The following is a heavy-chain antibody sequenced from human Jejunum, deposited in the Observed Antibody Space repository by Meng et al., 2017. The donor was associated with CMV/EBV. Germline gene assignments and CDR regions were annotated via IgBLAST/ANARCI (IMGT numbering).Heavy chain of an antibody. V-gene: IGHV3-7*01. CDR2: IKQDGSGK. D-gene: IGHD3-10*01. CDR1: GFTFGSYW. J-gene: IGHJ4*02. Sequence: LSYQASGFTFGSYWMTWVRQGPGKGLEWVANIKQDGSGKYYVDSVKGRFTISRDNAKNSLFLQMNSLRAEDTAMYYCARNARGSGYWGQGTLVTVS. CDR3: ARNARGSGY.